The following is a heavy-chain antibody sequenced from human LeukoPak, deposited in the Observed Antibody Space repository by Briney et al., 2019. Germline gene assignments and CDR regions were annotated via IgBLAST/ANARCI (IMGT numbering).Heavy chain of an antibody. V-gene: IGHV3-15*01. D-gene: IGHD6-19*01. CDR1: VITFINAW. CDR2: IKSQSYGGTA. CDR3: VTGFGVSSGWQPFDY. Sequence: PGGSLRLSCTTSVITFINAWMTWVRQAPGKGLEWVGRIKSQSYGGTADYSAAVTGRFTISREDSTSTLFLQMESLRPEDTAMYYCVTGFGVSSGWQPFDYWGQGTLVTVSS. J-gene: IGHJ4*02.